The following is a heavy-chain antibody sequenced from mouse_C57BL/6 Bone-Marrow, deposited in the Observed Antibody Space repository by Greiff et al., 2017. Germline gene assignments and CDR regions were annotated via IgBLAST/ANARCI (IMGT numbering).Heavy chain of an antibody. CDR3: ARKGGYYGYFYFDY. CDR1: GFSLSTSGMG. V-gene: IGHV8-12*01. J-gene: IGHJ2*01. D-gene: IGHD2-2*01. CDR2: IYWDDDK. Sequence: QVTLKESGPGILQSSQTLSLTCSFSGFSLSTSGMGVSWIRQPSGKGLEWLAHIYWDDDKRYNPSLKSRLTISKETSRNQVFLKITSVDTADTPTYYCARKGGYYGYFYFDYWGQGTTLTVSS.